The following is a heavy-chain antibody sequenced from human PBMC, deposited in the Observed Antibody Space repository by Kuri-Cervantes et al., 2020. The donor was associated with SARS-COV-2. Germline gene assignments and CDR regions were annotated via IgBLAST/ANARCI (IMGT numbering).Heavy chain of an antibody. CDR2: IIPIFGTA. D-gene: IGHD2-2*01. V-gene: IGHV1-69*13. J-gene: IGHJ6*02. CDR3: ARDRVVPGDYYYYGMDV. CDR1: GGTFSSYA. Sequence: SVKVSCKASGGTFSSYATSWVRQAPGQGLEWMGGIIPIFGTANYAQKFQGRVTITADESTSTAYMELSSLRSEDTAVYYCARDRVVPGDYYYYGMDVWGQGTTVTVSS.